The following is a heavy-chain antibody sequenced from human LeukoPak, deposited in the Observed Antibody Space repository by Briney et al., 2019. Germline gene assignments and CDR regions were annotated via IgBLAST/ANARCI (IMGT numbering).Heavy chain of an antibody. CDR3: AKETRGSYSDY. D-gene: IGHD1-26*01. J-gene: IGHJ4*02. CDR2: IRYDGTSK. V-gene: IGHV3-30*02. CDR1: GFTFSSSG. Sequence: GGSLRLSCAASGFTFSSSGMHWVRQAPGKGLEWVAFIRYDGTSKYYADSVKGRFTISRDNSRNTVYLQMNSLRAEDTAVYYCAKETRGSYSDYWGQGTLVTVSS.